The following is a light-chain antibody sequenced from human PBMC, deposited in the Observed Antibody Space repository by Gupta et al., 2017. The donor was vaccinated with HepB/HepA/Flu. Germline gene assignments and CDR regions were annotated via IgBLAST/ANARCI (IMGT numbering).Light chain of an antibody. CDR2: KAS. CDR1: QSISIW. V-gene: IGKV1-5*03. Sequence: DIQMTQSPSTLSASVGDRVTITCRASQSISIWLAWYQQKPGKVPKLLIYKASSLESGVPSRFSGSGSGTEFTLTIISLQPDDSATYYCQQYNSYSYTFGQGTKLEIK. J-gene: IGKJ2*01. CDR3: QQYNSYSYT.